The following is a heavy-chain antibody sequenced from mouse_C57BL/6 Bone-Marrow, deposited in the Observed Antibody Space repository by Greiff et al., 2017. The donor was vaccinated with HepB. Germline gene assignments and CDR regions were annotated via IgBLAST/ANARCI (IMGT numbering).Heavy chain of an antibody. CDR2: IRSKSNNYAT. CDR1: GFSFNTYA. J-gene: IGHJ4*01. V-gene: IGHV10-1*01. Sequence: DVKLVESGGGLVQPKGSLKLSCAASGFSFNTYAMNWVRQAPGKGLEWVARIRSKSNNYATYYADSVKDRFTISRDDSESMLYLQMNNLKTEDTAMYYCVRQSCWVYAMDYWGQGTSVTVSS. D-gene: IGHD4-1*01. CDR3: VRQSCWVYAMDY.